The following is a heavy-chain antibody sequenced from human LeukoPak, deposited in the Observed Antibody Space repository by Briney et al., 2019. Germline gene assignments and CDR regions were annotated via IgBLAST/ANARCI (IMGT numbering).Heavy chain of an antibody. Sequence: GGSLRLSCAASGITFSGSGMSWVRQAPGKGLEWVSTISGSGSNTHYADSVKGRFTISRDNAKNSLYLQMNSLRAEDTAVYYCAELGITMIGGVWGKGTTVTISS. D-gene: IGHD3-10*02. CDR3: AELGITMIGGV. J-gene: IGHJ6*04. CDR1: GITFSGSG. V-gene: IGHV3-23*01. CDR2: ISGSGSNT.